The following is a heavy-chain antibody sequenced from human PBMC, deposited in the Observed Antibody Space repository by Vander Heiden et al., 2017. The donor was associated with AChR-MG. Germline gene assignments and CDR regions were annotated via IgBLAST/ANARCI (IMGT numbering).Heavy chain of an antibody. D-gene: IGHD4-4*01. Sequence: QVQLVESGGGVVQSGRPLSLSCAASGFPFSTPGMHWVRPAPRKGLEWVGVIWYDGSNQTQADAVKGRFTISRDNSKNTLYLQMNSLRAEDTAVYYCARERQYPQSYFDYWGQGTLVTVSS. CDR3: ARERQYPQSYFDY. CDR2: IWYDGSNQ. CDR1: GFPFSTPG. J-gene: IGHJ4*02. V-gene: IGHV3-33*01.